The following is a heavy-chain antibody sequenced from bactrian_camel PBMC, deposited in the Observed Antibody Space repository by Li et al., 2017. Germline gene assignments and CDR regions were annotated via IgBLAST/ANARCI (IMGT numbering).Heavy chain of an antibody. CDR3: AAHHYYLGYNY. V-gene: IGHV3-2*01. CDR2: IYSDGTTT. Sequence: HVQLVESGGGLVQPGGSLRLSCAGSGFTTHSYYITWVRQAPGKGLEWVSTIYSDGTTTYYADSVKGRFAISRDNAKNAVYLQMNNLQSEDTALYYCAAHHYYLGYNYWGQGTQVTVS. CDR1: GFTTHSYY. J-gene: IGHJ4*01. D-gene: IGHD2*01.